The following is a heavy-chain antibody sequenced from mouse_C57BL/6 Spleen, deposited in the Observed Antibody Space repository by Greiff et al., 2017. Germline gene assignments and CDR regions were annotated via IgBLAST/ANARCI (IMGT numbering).Heavy chain of an antibody. CDR1: GFTFTDYY. Sequence: EVKLVESGGGLVQPGGSLSLSCAASGFTFTDYYMSWVRQPPGKALEWLGFIRNKANGYTTEYSASVKGRFTISRDNSQSILYLQMNALRAEDSATYYCARYADLLFDYWGQGTTLTVSS. CDR2: IRNKANGYTT. V-gene: IGHV7-3*01. CDR3: ARYADLLFDY. J-gene: IGHJ2*01.